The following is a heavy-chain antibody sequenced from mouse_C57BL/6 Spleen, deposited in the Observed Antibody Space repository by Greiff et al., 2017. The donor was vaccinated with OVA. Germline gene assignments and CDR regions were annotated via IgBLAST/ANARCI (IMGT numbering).Heavy chain of an antibody. J-gene: IGHJ1*03. CDR2: IDPETGGT. D-gene: IGHD2-4*01. Sequence: VQLQESGAELVRPGASVTLSCKASGYTFTDYEMHWVKQTPVHGLEWIGAIDPETGGTAYNQKFKGKAILTADKSSSTAYMELRSLTSEDSAVYYCTRFYEYDGYFDVWGTGTTVTVSS. V-gene: IGHV1-15*01. CDR3: TRFYEYDGYFDV. CDR1: GYTFTDYE.